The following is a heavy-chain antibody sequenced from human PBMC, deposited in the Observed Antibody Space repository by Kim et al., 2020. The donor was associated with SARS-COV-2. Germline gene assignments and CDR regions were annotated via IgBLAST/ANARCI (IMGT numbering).Heavy chain of an antibody. CDR2: INHSGST. Sequence: SETLSLTCAVYGGSFSGYYWSWIRQPPGKGLEWIGEINHSGSTNYNPSLKSRVTISVDTSKNQFSLKLSSVTAADTAVYYCAYTESKVRDEIAAAGYYYYYGMDVWGQGTTVTVSS. CDR1: GGSFSGYY. V-gene: IGHV4-34*01. D-gene: IGHD6-13*01. J-gene: IGHJ6*02. CDR3: AYTESKVRDEIAAAGYYYYYGMDV.